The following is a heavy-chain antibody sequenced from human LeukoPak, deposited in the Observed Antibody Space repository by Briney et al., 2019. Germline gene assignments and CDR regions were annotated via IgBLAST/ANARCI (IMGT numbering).Heavy chain of an antibody. V-gene: IGHV3-23*01. Sequence: GGSLRLSCAASGFTFSSYGMSGVRQAPGKGLEGVSAISGSGGSTYYADSVKGRFTISRDNAKNSLYLQMNSLIAEDTAVYYCARAAPPHYAFDIWGQGTMVTVSS. CDR1: GFTFSSYG. CDR2: ISGSGGST. CDR3: ARAAPPHYAFDI. J-gene: IGHJ3*02.